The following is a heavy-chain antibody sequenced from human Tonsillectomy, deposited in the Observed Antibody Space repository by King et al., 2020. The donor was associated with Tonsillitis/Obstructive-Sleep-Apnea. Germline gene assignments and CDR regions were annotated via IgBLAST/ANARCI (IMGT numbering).Heavy chain of an antibody. CDR3: AVYCSSTSCGYFDY. V-gene: IGHV4-34*01. J-gene: IGHJ4*02. D-gene: IGHD2-2*01. Sequence: VQLQQWGAGLLKPSETLSLTCAVYGGSFSGYYWSWIRQPPGKGLEWIGEINHSGSTNYNPSLKSRVTIPVDTSKNQFSLKLSSVTAADTAVYYCAVYCSSTSCGYFDYWGQGTLVTVSS. CDR1: GGSFSGYY. CDR2: INHSGST.